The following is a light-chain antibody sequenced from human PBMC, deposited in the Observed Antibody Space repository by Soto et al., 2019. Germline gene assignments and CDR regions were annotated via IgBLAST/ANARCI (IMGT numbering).Light chain of an antibody. CDR1: QSALSNPNKRSY. V-gene: IGKV4-1*01. Sequence: ILVTQSPGALPLSLGEGATITCKATQSALSNPNKRSYLAWYQQKPRQPPRLLIYWASTRESEVPARFSGSGSGTDFTLTVSSLQAEDVAIYYCQQYYTIPLTFGGGTKVDIK. CDR3: QQYYTIPLT. J-gene: IGKJ4*01. CDR2: WAS.